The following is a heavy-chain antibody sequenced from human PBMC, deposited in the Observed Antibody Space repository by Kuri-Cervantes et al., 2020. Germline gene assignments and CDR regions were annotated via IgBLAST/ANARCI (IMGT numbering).Heavy chain of an antibody. CDR2: IDWDDDK. Sequence: SGPTLVKPTQTLTLTCTFSGFSLTTSGMRVSWIRQPPGKALEWLARIDWDDDKFYRKSLKTRLAISKDTSKNQVVLRMTNMDPMDTATYYCARLYCSGGSCSFDHWGQGTLVTVSS. D-gene: IGHD2-15*01. CDR1: GFSLTTSGMR. V-gene: IGHV2-70*04. J-gene: IGHJ4*02. CDR3: ARLYCSGGSCSFDH.